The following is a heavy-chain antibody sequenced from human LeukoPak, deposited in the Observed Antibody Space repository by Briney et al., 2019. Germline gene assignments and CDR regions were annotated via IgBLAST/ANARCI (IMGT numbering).Heavy chain of an antibody. Sequence: ASVKVSCKASGGTFSSYAISWVRQAPGQGLEWMGGIIPIFGTANYAQKFQGRVTITADESTSTAYMELSSLRSEDTAVYYCATTYYYDSSGYSYAPIGYWGQGTLVTVSS. D-gene: IGHD3-22*01. CDR3: ATTYYYDSSGYSYAPIGY. CDR2: IIPIFGTA. V-gene: IGHV1-69*13. J-gene: IGHJ4*02. CDR1: GGTFSSYA.